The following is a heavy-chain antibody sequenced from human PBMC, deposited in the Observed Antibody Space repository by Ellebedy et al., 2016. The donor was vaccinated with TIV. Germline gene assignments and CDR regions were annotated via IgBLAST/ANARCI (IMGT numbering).Heavy chain of an antibody. J-gene: IGHJ3*02. V-gene: IGHV3-7*01. CDR2: INQDGSQK. D-gene: IGHD4-17*01. Sequence: GESLKISCAASGFSFRSYWMSWVRQAPGKGLEWVANINQDGSQKYYVDSVKGRFTISRDSAKNSLYLQMNSLRVDDAAMYYCATDGIYGDYLSPTHAFEIWGQGTMLIVSS. CDR3: ATDGIYGDYLSPTHAFEI. CDR1: GFSFRSYW.